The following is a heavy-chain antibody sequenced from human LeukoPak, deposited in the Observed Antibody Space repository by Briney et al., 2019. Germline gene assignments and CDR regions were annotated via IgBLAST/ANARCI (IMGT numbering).Heavy chain of an antibody. V-gene: IGHV3-21*01. J-gene: IGHJ3*02. Sequence: GGSLRLSCGASGFTFSRYSMNWVRQAPGKGLEWVSSISSSGSYIYYADSVKSRFTISRDNAKNSLYLQMNSLRAEDTAVYYCASRNQYCGGDCFWAFDIWGQGTMVTVSS. CDR1: GFTFSRYS. CDR2: ISSSGSYI. CDR3: ASRNQYCGGDCFWAFDI. D-gene: IGHD2-21*02.